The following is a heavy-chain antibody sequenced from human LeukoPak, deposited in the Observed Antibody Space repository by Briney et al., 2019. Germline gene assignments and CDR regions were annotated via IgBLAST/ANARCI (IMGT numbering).Heavy chain of an antibody. CDR1: GFTFSSYS. Sequence: GGSLRLSCAASGFTFSSYSMNWVRQAPGKGLEWVSSISSSSSYIYYADSVKGRFTISRDNAKNSLYLQMKRLRAEDTAVYYCARDVAAGTFDYWGQGTLVTVCS. D-gene: IGHD6-13*01. J-gene: IGHJ4*02. CDR2: ISSSSSYI. CDR3: ARDVAAGTFDY. V-gene: IGHV3-21*01.